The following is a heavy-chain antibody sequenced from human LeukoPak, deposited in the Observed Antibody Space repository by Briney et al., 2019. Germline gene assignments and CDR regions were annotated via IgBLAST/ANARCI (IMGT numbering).Heavy chain of an antibody. D-gene: IGHD4-17*01. V-gene: IGHV3-23*01. CDR1: RFTFSSYA. J-gene: IGHJ4*02. Sequence: GGSLRLSCAASRFTFSSYAMSWVRQAPGKGLEWVSAISGSGGSTYYADSVKGRFTISRDNSKNTLYLQMNSLRAEDTAVYYCAKVDRVGTVTTYDYWGQGTLVTVSS. CDR2: ISGSGGST. CDR3: AKVDRVGTVTTYDY.